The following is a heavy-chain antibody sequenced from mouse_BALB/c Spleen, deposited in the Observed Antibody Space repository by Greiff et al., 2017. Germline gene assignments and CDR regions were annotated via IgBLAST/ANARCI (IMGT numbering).Heavy chain of an antibody. J-gene: IGHJ4*01. CDR2: INPDSSTI. CDR3: ARPGHYAMDY. CDR1: GFDFSRYW. Sequence: EVQRVESGGGLVQPGGSLKLSCAASGFDFSRYWMSWVRQAPGKGLEWIGEINPDSSTINYTPSLKDKFIISRDNAKNTLYLQMSKVRSEDTALYYCARPGHYAMDYWGQGTSVTVSS. V-gene: IGHV4-1*02. D-gene: IGHD3-3*01.